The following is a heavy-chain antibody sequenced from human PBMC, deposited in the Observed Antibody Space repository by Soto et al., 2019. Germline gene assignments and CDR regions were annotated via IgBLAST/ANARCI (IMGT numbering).Heavy chain of an antibody. CDR1: GFTFSDYY. V-gene: IGHV3-11*04. CDR3: GRDQGRYRNYYFWSGLAKGFDP. CDR2: ISSSGSTI. D-gene: IGHD3-3*01. J-gene: IGHJ5*02. Sequence: GGSLRLSCAASGFTFSDYYMSWIRQAPGKGLEWVSYISSSGSTIYYADSVKGRFTISRDNAKNSLFMQMNSLRAEETAVYYCGRDQGRYRNYYFWSGLAKGFDPWGQGTLVTVSS.